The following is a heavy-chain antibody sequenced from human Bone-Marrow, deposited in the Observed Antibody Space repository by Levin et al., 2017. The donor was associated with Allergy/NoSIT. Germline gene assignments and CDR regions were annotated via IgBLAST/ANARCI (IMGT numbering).Heavy chain of an antibody. CDR2: IYYSGST. CDR3: ARASYQLLYGQYYYYYGMDV. V-gene: IGHV4-30-4*01. Sequence: SETLSLTCTVSGGSISSGDYYWSWIRQPPGKGLEWIGYIYYSGSTYYNPSLKSRVTISVDTSKNQFSLKLSSVTAADTAVYYCARASYQLLYGQYYYYYGMDVWGQGTTVTVSS. J-gene: IGHJ6*02. CDR1: GGSISSGDYY. D-gene: IGHD2-2*02.